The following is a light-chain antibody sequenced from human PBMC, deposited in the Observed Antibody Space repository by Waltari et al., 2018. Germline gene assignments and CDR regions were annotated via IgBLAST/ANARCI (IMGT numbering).Light chain of an antibody. CDR2: GSS. CDR1: QSVSNS. CDR3: QQYNNWWT. Sequence: EIVMTQSPATLSVSPGERATLSCRASQSVSNSLAWYQLKPGQAPRLLIYGSSTRATVIPARFSGSGSGTEFTLTISSLQSEDFAVYYCQQYNNWWTFGQGTKVEIK. J-gene: IGKJ1*01. V-gene: IGKV3-15*01.